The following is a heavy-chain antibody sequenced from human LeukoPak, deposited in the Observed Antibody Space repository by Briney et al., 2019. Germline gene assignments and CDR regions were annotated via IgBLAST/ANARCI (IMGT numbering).Heavy chain of an antibody. J-gene: IGHJ4*02. CDR1: GGSISTYY. Sequence: SETLSLTCTVSGGSISTYYWSWIRQPPGKGLEWIGYIYHSGSTNYNPPLKSRVTISVDTSKNHFSLKLSSVTAADTAVYYCARASSGWYGLFDYWGQGTQVTVSS. V-gene: IGHV4-59*01. CDR2: IYHSGST. CDR3: ARASSGWYGLFDY. D-gene: IGHD6-19*01.